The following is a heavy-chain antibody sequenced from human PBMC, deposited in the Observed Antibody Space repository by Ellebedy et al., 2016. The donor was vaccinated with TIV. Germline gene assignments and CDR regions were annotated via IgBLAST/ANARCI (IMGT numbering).Heavy chain of an antibody. D-gene: IGHD4-17*01. V-gene: IGHV3-7*01. CDR3: ARRGSYGDYAVQINSWFDR. J-gene: IGHJ5*02. CDR2: IYQDDSNQ. Sequence: PGGSLRLSCVASGFSFRSYWMSWVRQAPGKGLEWVANIYQDDSNQYYVDSVKGRFTISRDNANKSLFLQMNSLRGEETAGYYCARRGSYGDYAVQINSWFDRWGRGTLVTVSS. CDR1: GFSFRSYW.